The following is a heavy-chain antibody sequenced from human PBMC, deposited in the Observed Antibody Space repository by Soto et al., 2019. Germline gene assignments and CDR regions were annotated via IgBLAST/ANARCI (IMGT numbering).Heavy chain of an antibody. V-gene: IGHV1-69*01. CDR1: GGTFSSYA. D-gene: IGHD3-22*01. CDR2: IIPIFGTA. J-gene: IGHJ4*02. CDR3: ARKYYYDSSGWGGYFDY. Sequence: QVQLVQSGAEVKKPGSSVKDSCKASGGTFSSYAISWVRQAPGQGLEWMGGIIPIFGTANYAQKFQGRVTITADESTSTAYMELSSLRSEDTAVYYCARKYYYDSSGWGGYFDYWGQGTLVTVSS.